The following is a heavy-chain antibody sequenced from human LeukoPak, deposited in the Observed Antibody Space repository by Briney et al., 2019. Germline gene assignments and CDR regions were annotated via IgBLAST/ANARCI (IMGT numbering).Heavy chain of an antibody. V-gene: IGHV3-23*01. CDR1: GFTFSSYA. Sequence: PAGSLRLSCAASGFTFSSYAMSWVRQAPGKGLEWVSGISGSGDNTLYAASVKGRFTISRDNSKNTLYLEMNSLRAEDTAIYYCAKMKGHPLQKYYMDVWGQGTTVTVSS. D-gene: IGHD2/OR15-2a*01. J-gene: IGHJ6*01. CDR3: AKMKGHPLQKYYMDV. CDR2: ISGSGDNT.